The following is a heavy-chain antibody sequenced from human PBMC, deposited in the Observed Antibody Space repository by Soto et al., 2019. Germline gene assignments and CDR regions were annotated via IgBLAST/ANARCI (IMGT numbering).Heavy chain of an antibody. CDR2: IYYNGRA. CDR1: GSSISRGDYY. J-gene: IGHJ4*02. CDR3: ARRGAGSVSFDY. V-gene: IGHV4-31*11. D-gene: IGHD3-10*01. Sequence: QVQLQESGPGLVKPSQTLSLTCAVSGSSISRGDYYCSWIRQHPVKGLEWIGYIYYNGRAYYNPSLNCRVTMSSDTSKTQFSLKLSSVTAADTAVYYCARRGAGSVSFDYWGQGDLVTVSS.